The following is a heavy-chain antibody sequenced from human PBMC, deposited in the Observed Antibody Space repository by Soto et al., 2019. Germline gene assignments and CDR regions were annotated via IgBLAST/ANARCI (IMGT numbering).Heavy chain of an antibody. CDR1: GFTFNNYA. J-gene: IGHJ4*02. Sequence: GGSLRLSCAASGFTFNNYAMGWVRQVPGKGLEWVSAIIGSGGDTYYADSVKGRFTISRDNSKNTLYLQMNSLRAEDTAVYYCAKLGSSSWSPHYYFDSWGQGTLVTVSS. V-gene: IGHV3-23*01. CDR2: IIGSGGDT. CDR3: AKLGSSSWSPHYYFDS. D-gene: IGHD2-2*01.